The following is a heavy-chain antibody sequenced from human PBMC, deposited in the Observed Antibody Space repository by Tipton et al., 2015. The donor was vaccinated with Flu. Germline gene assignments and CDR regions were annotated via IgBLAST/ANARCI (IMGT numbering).Heavy chain of an antibody. Sequence: TLSLTCSVSGGSISSGTYYWSWIRQPAGKGLEWIGRISTSGSTNYNPSLQSRVTISVDWSKNQFSLNLTSVTAADTAVYYCARDLGGGSGWYRYFDIWCQGTLVTVSS. D-gene: IGHD6-19*01. CDR3: ARDLGGGSGWYRYFDI. V-gene: IGHV4-61*02. CDR2: ISTSGST. J-gene: IGHJ4*02. CDR1: GGSISSGTYY.